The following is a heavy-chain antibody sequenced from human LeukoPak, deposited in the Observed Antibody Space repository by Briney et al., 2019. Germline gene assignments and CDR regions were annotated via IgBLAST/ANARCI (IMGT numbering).Heavy chain of an antibody. CDR2: IYYSGST. CDR1: GGSICSSNYY. V-gene: IGHV4-39*01. D-gene: IGHD3-16*01. Sequence: SETLSLTCTVSGGSICSSNYYWVWVRQAPGRGLECIGCIYYSGSTYYNPSHKSRGTLAVGTSKNQFSLKLSSVTAAETAVYYCARQISSYDVVHRLRTYHFDNWGRGTLVTVSS. J-gene: IGHJ4*02. CDR3: ARQISSYDVVHRLRTYHFDN.